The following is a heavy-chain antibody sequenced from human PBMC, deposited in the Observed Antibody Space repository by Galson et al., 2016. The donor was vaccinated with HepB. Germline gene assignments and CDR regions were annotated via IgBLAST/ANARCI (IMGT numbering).Heavy chain of an antibody. J-gene: IGHJ4*02. D-gene: IGHD3-9*01. CDR2: IWNDGSTK. Sequence: SLRLSCAASGFTFSSYGMHWVRQAPGKGLEWVAIIWNDGSTKYYADSVKGRFTISRDNSENTLYLQMNSLRVEDTAVYYCARDFDTGGGYFDFWGQGTLVTVSS. V-gene: IGHV3-33*01. CDR3: ARDFDTGGGYFDF. CDR1: GFTFSSYG.